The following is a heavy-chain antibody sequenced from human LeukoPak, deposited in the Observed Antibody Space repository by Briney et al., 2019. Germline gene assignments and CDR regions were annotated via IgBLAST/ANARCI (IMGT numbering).Heavy chain of an antibody. D-gene: IGHD3-22*01. CDR1: RFTFTSYW. CDR2: IKQDGSEK. V-gene: IGHV3-7*04. J-gene: IGHJ4*02. Sequence: QPGGSLRLSCAASRFTFTSYWMSWVRQAPGKGLEWVANIKQDGSEKYYVDSVKGRFTISRDNTKNSLYLQMNSLRAEDTAVYYCARDQYYYDSSGYYYYFDYWGQGTLVTVSS. CDR3: ARDQYYYDSSGYYYYFDY.